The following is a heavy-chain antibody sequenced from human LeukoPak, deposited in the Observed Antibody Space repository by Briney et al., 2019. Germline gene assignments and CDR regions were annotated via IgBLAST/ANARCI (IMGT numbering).Heavy chain of an antibody. J-gene: IGHJ5*02. D-gene: IGHD3-10*02. CDR1: GYSISSGYY. CDR2: IYHSGST. V-gene: IGHV4-38-2*02. Sequence: SETLSLTCTVSGYSISSGYYWGWIRQPPGKGLEWIGSIYHSGSTYYNPSLKSRVTISVDTSKNQFSLKLSSVTAADTAVYYCARERATSVTLSWFDPWGQGTLVTVSS. CDR3: ARERATSVTLSWFDP.